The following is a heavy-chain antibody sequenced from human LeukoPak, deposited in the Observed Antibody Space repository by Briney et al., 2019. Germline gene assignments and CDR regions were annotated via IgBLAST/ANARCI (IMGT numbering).Heavy chain of an antibody. D-gene: IGHD2/OR15-2a*01. Sequence: SETLSLTCTVSGGSMSSYYWSWIRQPAGKGLEWIGRIYTSGSTNYNPSLKSRVTMSVDTSKNQFSLKLSSVTAADTAVYYCARDPIFMGAFDIWGQGTMVTVSS. CDR1: GGSMSSYY. CDR3: ARDPIFMGAFDI. CDR2: IYTSGST. V-gene: IGHV4-4*07. J-gene: IGHJ3*02.